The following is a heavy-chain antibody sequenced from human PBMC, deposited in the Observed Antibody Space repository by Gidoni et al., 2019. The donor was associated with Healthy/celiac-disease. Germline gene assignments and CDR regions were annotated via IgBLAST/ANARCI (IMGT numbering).Heavy chain of an antibody. J-gene: IGHJ5*02. CDR2: INHSGST. CDR1: GGSFSGYY. D-gene: IGHD3-16*02. V-gene: IGHV4-34*01. CDR3: ARARYDYVWGSYRGFDP. Sequence: QVQLQPSGAGLLKPSETLSLTCAVHGGSFSGYYWSWIRQPPGKGLEWIGEINHSGSTNSNPSLKSRVTISVDTSKNQFSLKLSSVTAADTAVYYCARARYDYVWGSYRGFDPWGQGTLVTVSS.